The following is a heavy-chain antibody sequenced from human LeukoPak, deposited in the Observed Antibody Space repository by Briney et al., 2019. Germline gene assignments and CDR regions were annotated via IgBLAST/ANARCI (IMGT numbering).Heavy chain of an antibody. Sequence: GGFLRLSCAASGFTFDDYAMHWVRQAPGKGLEWVSGISWNSGDIGYADSVKGRFTISRDNVKNSLYLQMNSLRPEDTALYYCAKDNGYTYGRSFDYRGQGTLVTVSS. D-gene: IGHD5-18*01. CDR1: GFTFDDYA. J-gene: IGHJ4*02. CDR3: AKDNGYTYGRSFDY. V-gene: IGHV3-9*01. CDR2: ISWNSGDI.